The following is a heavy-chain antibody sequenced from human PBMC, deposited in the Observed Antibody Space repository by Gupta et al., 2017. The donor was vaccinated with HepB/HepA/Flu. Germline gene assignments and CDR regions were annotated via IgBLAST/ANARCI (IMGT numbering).Heavy chain of an antibody. CDR2: IKQDGSDK. D-gene: IGHD3-22*01. Sequence: EVQLVESGGGLVQPGGSLRLSCAASGFTFTSYWMSWVRQAPGKGLEWVANIKQDGSDKYYVDSVKGRFTISRDNAKNSLYLQMNSLRAEDTAVYYCARDAYYYDSRALDYWGQGSLVTVSS. CDR3: ARDAYYYDSRALDY. V-gene: IGHV3-7*01. J-gene: IGHJ4*02. CDR1: GFTFTSYW.